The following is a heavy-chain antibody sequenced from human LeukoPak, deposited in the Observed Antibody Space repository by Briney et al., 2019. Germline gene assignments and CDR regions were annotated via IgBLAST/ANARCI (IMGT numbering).Heavy chain of an antibody. Sequence: SETLSLPCSVSGGSMSSYYWIWVRQPPGKGLECREYIHYSGGTSYNPSLKSRVTIPVDTSKNQCSLKLSSVTAADTALYYCARHSGSGYYDYWGQGTLVTVSS. D-gene: IGHD2-15*01. CDR1: GGSMSSYY. V-gene: IGHV4-59*08. J-gene: IGHJ4*02. CDR3: ARHSGSGYYDY. CDR2: IHYSGGT.